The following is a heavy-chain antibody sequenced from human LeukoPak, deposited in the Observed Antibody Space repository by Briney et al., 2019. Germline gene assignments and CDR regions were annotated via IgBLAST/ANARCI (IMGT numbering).Heavy chain of an antibody. CDR2: MNPNSGNT. CDR3: ARGASSGWYSGYYYYYMDV. Sequence: ASVKVSCKASGYTFTSYDINWVRQATGQGLEWMGWMNPNSGNTGYAQKFQGRVTVTRNTSISTAYMELSSLRSEDTAVYYCARGASSGWYSGYYYYYMDVWGKGTTVTVSS. V-gene: IGHV1-8*01. CDR1: GYTFTSYD. J-gene: IGHJ6*03. D-gene: IGHD6-19*01.